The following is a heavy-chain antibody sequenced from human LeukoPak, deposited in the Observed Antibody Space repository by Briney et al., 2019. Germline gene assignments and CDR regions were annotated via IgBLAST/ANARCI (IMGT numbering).Heavy chain of an antibody. J-gene: IGHJ4*02. CDR3: ARGSFSSGWYVFDY. CDR1: GFTVSSNY. Sequence: GGSLRLSCAASGFTVSSNYMSWVRQAPGKGLEWVSLIYSGDNTYYADSVKGRFTISRDNSKNTLYLQMNSLRAEDTAVYYCARGSFSSGWYVFDYWGQGTLVTVSS. CDR2: IYSGDNT. V-gene: IGHV3-53*01. D-gene: IGHD6-19*01.